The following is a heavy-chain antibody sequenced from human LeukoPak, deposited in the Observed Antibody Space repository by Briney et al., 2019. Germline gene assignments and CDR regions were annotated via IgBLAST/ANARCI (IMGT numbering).Heavy chain of an antibody. D-gene: IGHD3-22*01. Sequence: PGGSLRLSCAASGFTFSSYGMHWVRQAPGKGLEWVAVIWYDGSNKYYADSVKGRFTISRDNSKNTLYLQMNSLRAEDTAVYYCAREEVGGYYYDSRDPPGAAFDIWGQGTMVTVSS. J-gene: IGHJ3*02. CDR2: IWYDGSNK. V-gene: IGHV3-33*01. CDR1: GFTFSSYG. CDR3: AREEVGGYYYDSRDPPGAAFDI.